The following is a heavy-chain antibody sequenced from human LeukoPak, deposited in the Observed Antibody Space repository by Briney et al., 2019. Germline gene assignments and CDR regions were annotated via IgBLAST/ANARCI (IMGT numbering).Heavy chain of an antibody. Sequence: GGSLRLSCAASGFTFDDYAMHWVRPAPGKGLEWVSGISWNSGSIGYADSVKGRFTISRDNAKNSLYLRMNSLRAEDTALYYCAKGRDKYQLLSKNWFYPSGEGTLVTVYS. CDR1: GFTFDDYA. CDR3: AKGRDKYQLLSKNWFYP. D-gene: IGHD2-2*01. V-gene: IGHV3-9*01. J-gene: IGHJ5*02. CDR2: ISWNSGSI.